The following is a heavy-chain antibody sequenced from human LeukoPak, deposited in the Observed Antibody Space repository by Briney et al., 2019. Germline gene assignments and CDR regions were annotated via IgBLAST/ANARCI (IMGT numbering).Heavy chain of an antibody. Sequence: GGSLRLSCAASGFTFSSYSMNWVRQAPGKGLEWVSSISGSSSYIYYADSVKGRFTISRDNAKNSLYLQMNSLRAEDTAVYYCARGDYGDYLWYFDYWGQGTLVTVSS. D-gene: IGHD4-17*01. CDR2: ISGSSSYI. V-gene: IGHV3-21*01. J-gene: IGHJ4*02. CDR1: GFTFSSYS. CDR3: ARGDYGDYLWYFDY.